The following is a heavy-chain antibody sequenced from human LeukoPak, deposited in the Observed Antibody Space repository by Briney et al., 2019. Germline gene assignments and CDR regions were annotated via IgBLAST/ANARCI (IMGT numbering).Heavy chain of an antibody. V-gene: IGHV3-73*01. Sequence: GGSLRLSCGASGFTLSDSAIHWVRQASGKGMEWVGLIDRPAKSYATAYGASVGGRFTISRDDSKNTAYLQMDSLKTEDTALYYCTRDRGTYNWLDPWGQGTLVTVSS. D-gene: IGHD1-26*01. CDR1: GFTLSDSA. J-gene: IGHJ5*02. CDR2: IDRPAKSYAT. CDR3: TRDRGTYNWLDP.